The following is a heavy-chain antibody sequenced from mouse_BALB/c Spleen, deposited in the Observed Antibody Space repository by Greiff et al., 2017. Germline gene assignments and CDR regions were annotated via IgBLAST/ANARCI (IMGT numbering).Heavy chain of an antibody. V-gene: IGHV1-63*02. CDR1: GYTFTNYW. D-gene: IGHD1-2*01. Sequence: QVQLQQSGAELVRPGTSVKISCKASGYTFTNYWLGWVKQRPGHGLEWIGDIYPGGGYTNYNEKFKGKATLTADTSSSTAYMQLSSLTSEDSAVYFCARRESTAPWFAYWGQGTLVTVSA. CDR2: IYPGGGYT. CDR3: ARRESTAPWFAY. J-gene: IGHJ3*01.